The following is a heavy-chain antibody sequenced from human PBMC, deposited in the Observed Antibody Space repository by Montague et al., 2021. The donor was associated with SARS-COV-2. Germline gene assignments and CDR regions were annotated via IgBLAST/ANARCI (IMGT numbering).Heavy chain of an antibody. Sequence: SETLSLTCAVYGGSFSGYSWSWIRQPPGKGLEWIGEIHHSGSTNXNPSLKSRVTISVDTSKNQFSLKLTSVTAADTAVYYCARAVGRGYRAYEVEYWGQGTMVTVSS. D-gene: IGHD5-12*01. CDR1: GGSFSGYS. V-gene: IGHV4-34*01. J-gene: IGHJ4*02. CDR3: ARAVGRGYRAYEVEY. CDR2: IHHSGST.